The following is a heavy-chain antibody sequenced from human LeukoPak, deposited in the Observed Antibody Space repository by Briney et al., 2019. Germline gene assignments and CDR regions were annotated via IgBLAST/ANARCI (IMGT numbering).Heavy chain of an antibody. D-gene: IGHD6-25*01. V-gene: IGHV3-7*01. CDR2: IKHNGSEK. Sequence: GGSLRLSCAASGFTFSTYWMSWVRQAPGKGLQWVANIKHNGSEKNYVDSVKGRFTISKDNAKNSLSLQMSSLRVEDTAIYYCARERPGSASAFDYWGQGTLVTVSS. CDR3: ARERPGSASAFDY. CDR1: GFTFSTYW. J-gene: IGHJ4*02.